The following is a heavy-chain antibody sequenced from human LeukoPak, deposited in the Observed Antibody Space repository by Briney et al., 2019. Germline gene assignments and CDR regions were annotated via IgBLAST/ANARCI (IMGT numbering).Heavy chain of an antibody. CDR1: GFTVSSNY. Sequence: GGSLRRSCAASGFTVSSNYMSWVRQAPGKGLEWVSIIYSGGSTYYADSVKGRFTISRDNSENTVYLQMNSLRAEDTAVYYCARGTIAAAGYYYFDYWGQGTQVTVSS. V-gene: IGHV3-66*01. CDR2: IYSGGST. D-gene: IGHD6-13*01. J-gene: IGHJ4*02. CDR3: ARGTIAAAGYYYFDY.